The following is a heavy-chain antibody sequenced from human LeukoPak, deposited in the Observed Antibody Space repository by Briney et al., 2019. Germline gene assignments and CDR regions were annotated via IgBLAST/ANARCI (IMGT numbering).Heavy chain of an antibody. CDR1: GFTFSDYV. V-gene: IGHV3-30*04. J-gene: IGHJ3*02. CDR2: FTSDGSDK. CDR3: VREDDAFDI. Sequence: PGRSLRLSCAASGFTFSDYVMHWVRQAPGKGLEWVAVFTSDGSDKYYVDSVKGRFTISRDNSKNTLFLQMNSLRAEDTAVYYCVREDDAFDIWGQGTMVTVSS.